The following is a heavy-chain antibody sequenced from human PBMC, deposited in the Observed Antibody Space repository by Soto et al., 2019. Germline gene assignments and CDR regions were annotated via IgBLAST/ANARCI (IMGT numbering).Heavy chain of an antibody. CDR2: IKQDGSEK. V-gene: IGHV3-7*01. D-gene: IGHD3-3*01. Sequence: EVQLVESGGGLVQPGGSLRLSCAASGFTFSSYWMSWVRQAPGKGRARVANIKQDGSEKYYVDSVKGRFTISRDNAKKSLYLQMNSLRAEDTAVYYCARVHNDFWSGYNYYYMDVWGKGTTVTVSS. J-gene: IGHJ6*03. CDR3: ARVHNDFWSGYNYYYMDV. CDR1: GFTFSSYW.